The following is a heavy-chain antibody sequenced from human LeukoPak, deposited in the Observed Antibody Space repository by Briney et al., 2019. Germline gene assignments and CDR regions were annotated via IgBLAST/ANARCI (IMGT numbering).Heavy chain of an antibody. CDR2: ISPSSSFA. Sequence: GGSLRLSCVTSGFIFSDYYMSWIRQAPGKGLEWISYISPSSSFANYADSIKGRFTTSRDNAKSLLFLHINSLGAEDTAMYYCARDDSSGSHFDSWGQGTLVTVSS. D-gene: IGHD3-22*01. CDR3: ARDDSSGSHFDS. CDR1: GFIFSDYY. V-gene: IGHV3-11*05. J-gene: IGHJ4*02.